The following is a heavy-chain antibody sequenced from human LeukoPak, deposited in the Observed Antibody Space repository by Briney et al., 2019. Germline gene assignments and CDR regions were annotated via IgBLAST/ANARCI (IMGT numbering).Heavy chain of an antibody. D-gene: IGHD2-21*02. Sequence: GGSLRLSCAASGFTFTNAWMSWIRQAPGKGPEWVARIKSKTDGETKDYAAPVKGRFTISRDDSKNTLYMEMNSLKTEDTAVYYCTTRTRYCGGDCYPFDYWGQGTLVTVSS. CDR1: GFTFTNAW. V-gene: IGHV3-15*01. J-gene: IGHJ4*02. CDR3: TTRTRYCGGDCYPFDY. CDR2: IKSKTDGETK.